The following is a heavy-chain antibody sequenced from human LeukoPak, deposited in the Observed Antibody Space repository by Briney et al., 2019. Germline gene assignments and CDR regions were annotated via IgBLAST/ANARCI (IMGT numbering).Heavy chain of an antibody. D-gene: IGHD2-2*01. Sequence: PSQTLSLTCTVSGGSISSGGYYWSWIRQPPGKGLEWIGYIYHSGSTYYNPSLKSRVTISVDRSKNQFSLKLSSVTAADTAVYYCARWGCSSTSCQPRRPGNTWFDPWGQGTLVAVSS. J-gene: IGHJ5*02. CDR2: IYHSGST. CDR1: GGSISSGGYY. CDR3: ARWGCSSTSCQPRRPGNTWFDP. V-gene: IGHV4-30-2*01.